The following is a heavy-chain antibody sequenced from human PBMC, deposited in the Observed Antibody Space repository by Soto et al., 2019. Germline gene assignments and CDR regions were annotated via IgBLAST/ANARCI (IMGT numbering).Heavy chain of an antibody. D-gene: IGHD6-6*01. CDR1: GFTLSGYA. CDR2: ISSIGVAT. V-gene: IGHV3-64*01. CDR3: ARRARPDFYYMDV. J-gene: IGHJ6*03. Sequence: EVQLAESGGGLAQPGGSLRLSCAASGFTLSGYAMDWVRQAPGKGLEYVSGISSIGVATYYAKSVQGRFTISRDNSKNTVYLQMGSLRPEDMAVYYCARRARPDFYYMDVWGKGTTVTVSS.